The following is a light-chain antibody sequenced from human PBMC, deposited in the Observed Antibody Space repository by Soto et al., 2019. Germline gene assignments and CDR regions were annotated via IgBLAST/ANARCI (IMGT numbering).Light chain of an antibody. CDR2: GAS. J-gene: IGKJ1*01. CDR3: QQYNNWPQRT. CDR1: QRVSSN. Sequence: EIVMTQSPATLSVSPGERATLSCRASQRVSSNLAWYQQKPGQAPRLLIYGASIRATGIPARFSGSGSGTEFTLTISSLQSEDFAVYYCQQYNNWPQRTFGQGTKVDIK. V-gene: IGKV3D-15*01.